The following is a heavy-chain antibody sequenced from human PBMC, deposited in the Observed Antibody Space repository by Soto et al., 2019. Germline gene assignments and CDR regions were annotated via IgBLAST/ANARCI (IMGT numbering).Heavy chain of an antibody. V-gene: IGHV4-34*01. Sequence: KQSQTLSLTCAVYGGSFSGYYWSWIRQPPGKGLEWIGEINHSGSTNYNPSLKSRVTISVDTSKNQFSLKLSSVTAADTAVYYCARVSGAVSRDYGDYFDYWGQGTLVTVSS. J-gene: IGHJ4*02. CDR2: INHSGST. CDR1: GGSFSGYY. CDR3: ARVSGAVSRDYGDYFDY. D-gene: IGHD4-17*01.